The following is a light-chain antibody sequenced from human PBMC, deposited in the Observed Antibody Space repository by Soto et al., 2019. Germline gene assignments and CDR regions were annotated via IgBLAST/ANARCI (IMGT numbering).Light chain of an antibody. CDR1: QNIRST. CDR3: QQHPNGRPT. J-gene: IGKJ4*01. CDR2: DAS. Sequence: ESVLTQSPATLSLSPGERGTLSCRASQNIRSTLAWYQHKPGQAPRLLIYDASTRATGIPARFSGSGSGTDFTLTISSIEPEDFAVYYCQQHPNGRPTFGGGTKVDIK. V-gene: IGKV3-11*01.